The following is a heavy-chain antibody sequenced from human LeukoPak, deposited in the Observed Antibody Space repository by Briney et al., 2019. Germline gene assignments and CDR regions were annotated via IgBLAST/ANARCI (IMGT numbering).Heavy chain of an antibody. J-gene: IGHJ4*02. D-gene: IGHD2-15*01. CDR1: GFIFSSYW. CDR2: ISGSGGST. Sequence: GGSLRLSCAASGFIFSSYWMSWVRQAPGKGLEWVSAISGSGGSTYYADSVKGRFTTSRDNSKNTLYLQMNSLRAEDTAVYYCAKDPANCSGGSCYEGYLDYWGQGTLVTVSS. V-gene: IGHV3-23*01. CDR3: AKDPANCSGGSCYEGYLDY.